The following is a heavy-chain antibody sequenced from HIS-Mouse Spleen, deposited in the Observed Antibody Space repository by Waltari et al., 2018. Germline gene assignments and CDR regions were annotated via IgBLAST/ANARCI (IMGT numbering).Heavy chain of an antibody. D-gene: IGHD3-3*01. CDR2: IYSRGST. J-gene: IGHJ5*02. CDR1: GGSISSGGYY. Sequence: QVQLQESGPGLVKPSQTLSLTCTVSGGSISSGGYYWSWIRQNPGKGLEWIGYIYSRGSTYYTPALKGRVTISVDTSKNQFSLKLSSVTAADTAVYYWARSPYYDFWSGYSDNWFDPWGQGTLVTVSS. V-gene: IGHV4-31*03. CDR3: ARSPYYDFWSGYSDNWFDP.